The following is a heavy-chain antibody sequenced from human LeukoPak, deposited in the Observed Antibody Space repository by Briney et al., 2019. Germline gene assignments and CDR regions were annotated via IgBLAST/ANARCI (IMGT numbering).Heavy chain of an antibody. J-gene: IGHJ4*02. V-gene: IGHV4-39*07. CDR1: GGSISSNYYY. CDR2: IYYSGST. CDR3: ARGVIAAGGNDFDY. Sequence: SETLSLTCTVSGGSISSNYYYWGWIRQPPGKGLEWIGNIYYSGSTFYNPSLMSRVTMSVDTSKNQLSLKVISVTAADTAVYYCARGVIAAGGNDFDYWGQGTLVTVSS. D-gene: IGHD6-13*01.